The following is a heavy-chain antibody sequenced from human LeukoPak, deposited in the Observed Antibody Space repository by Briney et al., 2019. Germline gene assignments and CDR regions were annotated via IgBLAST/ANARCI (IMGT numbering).Heavy chain of an antibody. Sequence: GESLKISCKGSGYSFTSYWIGWVRQMPGKGLEWMGIIYPGDSDTRYSPSFQGQVTISADKSTSTAYLQWSSLKASDSAMYYCARPVVRGVMAFDIWGQGTMVTVSS. V-gene: IGHV5-51*01. CDR3: ARPVVRGVMAFDI. CDR2: IYPGDSDT. D-gene: IGHD3-10*02. CDR1: GYSFTSYW. J-gene: IGHJ3*02.